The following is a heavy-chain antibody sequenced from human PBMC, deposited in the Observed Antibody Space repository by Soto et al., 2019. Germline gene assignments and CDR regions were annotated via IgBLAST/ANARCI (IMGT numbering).Heavy chain of an antibody. CDR2: MYYSETT. CDR1: GASINDYY. CDR3: ARANSSTWYKLEYKWFDP. V-gene: IGHV4-59*01. D-gene: IGHD6-13*01. Sequence: SETLSLTCTVSGASINDYYWSWIRQTPGKGLEWVGFMYYSETTKYNPSLKGRVNMSLDTSKNQVSLHLKSVTAADTAVYYCARANSSTWYKLEYKWFDPWGQGSLVTVSS. J-gene: IGHJ5*02.